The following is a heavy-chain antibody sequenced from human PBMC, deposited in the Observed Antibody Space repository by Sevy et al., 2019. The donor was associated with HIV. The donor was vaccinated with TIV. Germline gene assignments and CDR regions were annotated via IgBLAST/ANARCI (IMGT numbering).Heavy chain of an antibody. J-gene: IGHJ3*02. V-gene: IGHV4-59*08. CDR1: GGSISDYY. CDR2: FYYGSGTT. D-gene: IGHD4-4*01. Sequence: SETLSLTCTVSGGSISDYYWSWIRQPPGKGLEWIGYFYYGSGTTNYNPSLKSRVTISIDTSKTQCSLKLGSVTAADTAVDYLSGQGATVTTWYAFHIWGQGTMVTVSS. CDR3: SGQGATVTTWYAFHI.